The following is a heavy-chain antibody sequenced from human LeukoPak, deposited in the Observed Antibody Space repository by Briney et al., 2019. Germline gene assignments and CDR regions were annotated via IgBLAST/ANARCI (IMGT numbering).Heavy chain of an antibody. CDR3: TRGLVTEDCQMVV. Sequence: SETLSLTCSISGMSVSGTAFYWSWVRQPAGKGLEWIGRFYAPGNANYNPSLESRVSISMDTSKNEFSLRLSSVTAADTAVYFCTRGLVTEDCQMVVWGEGTAVAVSS. D-gene: IGHD2-21*02. J-gene: IGHJ6*04. CDR2: FYAPGNA. CDR1: GMSVSGTAFY. V-gene: IGHV4-61*02.